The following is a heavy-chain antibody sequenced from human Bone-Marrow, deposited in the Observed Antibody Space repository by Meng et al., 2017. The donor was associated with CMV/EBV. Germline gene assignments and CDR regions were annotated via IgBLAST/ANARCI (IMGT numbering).Heavy chain of an antibody. D-gene: IGHD2-2*01. CDR3: ARASAGYCSSTSCLNAFDI. CDR1: GFTFDDYA. J-gene: IGHJ3*02. V-gene: IGHV3-9*01. Sequence: GGSLRLSCAASGFTFDDYAMHWVRQAPGKGLEWVSGISWNSGSIGYADSVKGRFTISRDNAKNTQYLQMNSLRAEDTAVYYCARASAGYCSSTSCLNAFDIWGQGTMVTVSS. CDR2: ISWNSGSI.